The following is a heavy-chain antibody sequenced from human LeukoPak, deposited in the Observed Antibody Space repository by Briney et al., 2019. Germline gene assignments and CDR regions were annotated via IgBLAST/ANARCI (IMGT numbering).Heavy chain of an antibody. CDR3: ARDREVVTAKAQMDV. J-gene: IGHJ6*04. D-gene: IGHD2-21*02. CDR2: IYQDGNP. Sequence: PGGSLRLSCAVSGFTVSTNHMSWVRQAPGKGLEWVSVIYQDGNPYYTDSVKGRFTISRDNPKNTLFLQMNSLRAEDTAMYYCARDREVVTAKAQMDVWGKGTTVTVSP. V-gene: IGHV3-53*01. CDR1: GFTVSTNH.